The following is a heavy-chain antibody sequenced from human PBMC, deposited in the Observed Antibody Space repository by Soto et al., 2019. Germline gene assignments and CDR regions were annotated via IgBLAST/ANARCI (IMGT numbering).Heavy chain of an antibody. CDR2: IDGSAVGT. CDR3: AKEAAWILEKVDH. J-gene: IGHJ4*02. Sequence: EVQLLASGGGLVQPGGSLRLSCAASGFKVYSYAMNWVRQAPGKGLEWVSGIDGSAVGTYYADSVKGRFAISIDNSGDTLYLQRPTRTAEDTAVYYCAKEAAWILEKVDHWGQGTLVTVSS. V-gene: IGHV3-23*01. D-gene: IGHD5-18*01. CDR1: GFKVYSYA.